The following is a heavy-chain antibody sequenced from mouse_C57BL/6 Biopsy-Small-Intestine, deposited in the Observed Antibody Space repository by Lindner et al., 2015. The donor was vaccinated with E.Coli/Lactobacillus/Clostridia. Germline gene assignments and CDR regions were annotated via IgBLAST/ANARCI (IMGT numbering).Heavy chain of an antibody. Sequence: SVKVSCKASGYTFTTYAIHWVRQAPGQSLEWMGWINTGNSITKYSQKFRGRVTITRDTSATTSYMELSSLISEDTAVYYCARELEVSSDYGDYWSFGEWGQGTLVTVSS. V-gene: IGHV1-84*02. CDR1: GYTFTTYA. J-gene: IGHJ3*02. CDR2: INTGNSIT. D-gene: IGHD2-13*01. CDR3: ARELEVSSDYGDYWSFGE.